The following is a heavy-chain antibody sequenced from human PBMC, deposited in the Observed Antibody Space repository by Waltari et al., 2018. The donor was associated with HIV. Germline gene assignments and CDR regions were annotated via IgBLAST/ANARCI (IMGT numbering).Heavy chain of an antibody. CDR1: DYTFSSYG. CDR2: ITPYNDNT. Sequence: VQSGGELKKPGPSVKVSCKAFDYTFSSYGIHWVRQAPGQGLEWMGWITPYNDNTIYAQKFQGRVTMTTDTSTITAYLEVRSLGFDDTAMYFCARDLTGYYDSSGYPHYWGQGTLVTVSS. V-gene: IGHV1-18*01. CDR3: ARDLTGYYDSSGYPHY. D-gene: IGHD3-22*01. J-gene: IGHJ4*02.